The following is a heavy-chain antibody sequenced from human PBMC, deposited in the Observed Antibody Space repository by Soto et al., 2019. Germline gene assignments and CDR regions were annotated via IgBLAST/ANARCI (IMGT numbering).Heavy chain of an antibody. V-gene: IGHV3-30*18. J-gene: IGHJ6*02. CDR2: ITYDGSNK. Sequence: PGGSLRLSYSAYAFTFSSYVMHWVRQAPDRELEWVAFITYDGSNKYYADSVKGRFILSRDNSKNTLYLQMNSLRNEDTAVYYCAKDRSSSSPPKYYYGMDVWGQGTTVTVSS. CDR1: AFTFSSYV. CDR3: AKDRSSSSPPKYYYGMDV. D-gene: IGHD6-6*01.